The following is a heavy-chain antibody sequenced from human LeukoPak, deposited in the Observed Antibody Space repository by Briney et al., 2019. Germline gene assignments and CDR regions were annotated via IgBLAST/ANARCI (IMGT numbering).Heavy chain of an antibody. Sequence: SETLSLTRTVSGGSVSSGSYYWSWIRQPPGKGLEWIGYIYYSGSTNYNPSLKSRVTISVDTSKNQFSLKLSSVTAADTAVYYCARANTYYYDSSGYYYGNDYWGQGTLVTVSS. CDR3: ARANTYYYDSSGYYYGNDY. J-gene: IGHJ4*02. CDR1: GGSVSSGSYY. CDR2: IYYSGST. V-gene: IGHV4-61*01. D-gene: IGHD3-22*01.